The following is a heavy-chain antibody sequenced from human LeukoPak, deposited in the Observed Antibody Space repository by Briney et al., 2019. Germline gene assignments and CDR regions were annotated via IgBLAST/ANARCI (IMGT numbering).Heavy chain of an antibody. V-gene: IGHV1-2*02. CDR1: GYTFTGYY. D-gene: IGHD7-27*01. CDR2: IIPNSGDT. Sequence: GASVKVSCKSSGYTFTGYYMNWVRQAPGQGLEGMGWIIPNSGDTHYAQKFQGRVTMTRDTSISTAYMELSRLRSDDTAVYYCARDGDIGWSLDLWGQGTLVTVSS. J-gene: IGHJ5*02. CDR3: ARDGDIGWSLDL.